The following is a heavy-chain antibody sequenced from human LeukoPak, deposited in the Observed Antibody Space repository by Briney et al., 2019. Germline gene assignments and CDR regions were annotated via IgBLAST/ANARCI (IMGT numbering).Heavy chain of an antibody. CDR3: ARVGGPGYSSGWYGY. Sequence: ASVRVSCKASGYSFTGYFIHWVRQAPGQGLEWMGCIDPNSGDTKYAQKFQGRVTMTRDTSISTAYMELSRLRSDDTAVYYCARVGGPGYSSGWYGYWGQGTLVTVSS. J-gene: IGHJ4*02. CDR2: IDPNSGDT. V-gene: IGHV1-2*02. D-gene: IGHD6-19*01. CDR1: GYSFTGYF.